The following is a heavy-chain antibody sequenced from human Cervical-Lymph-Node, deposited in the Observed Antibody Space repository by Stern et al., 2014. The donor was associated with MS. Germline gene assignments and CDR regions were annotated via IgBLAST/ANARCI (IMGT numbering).Heavy chain of an antibody. J-gene: IGHJ6*02. CDR3: ARAYGNHNLYYFGLDV. V-gene: IGHV1-2*06. CDR1: GYTFIDYY. CDR2: INPSAGGT. Sequence: VQLVESGAEVRKPGASVKVSCKASGYTFIDYYMHWVRQAPRQGLEWMGRINPSAGGTNYAPEFRGRVTMTTDTSISTAYMELSRLAFDDTAVYFCARAYGNHNLYYFGLDVWGQGTTVTVSS. D-gene: IGHD4-11*01.